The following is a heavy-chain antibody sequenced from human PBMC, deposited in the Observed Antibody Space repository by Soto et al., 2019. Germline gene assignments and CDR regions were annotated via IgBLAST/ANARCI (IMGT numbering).Heavy chain of an antibody. CDR1: GASISGSY. V-gene: IGHV4-59*08. CDR2: LSYSGTT. J-gene: IGHJ3*01. Sequence: SETLSLTCTVSGASISGSYWSWIRQPPGKGLEWIGYLSYSGTTHYYPSLRGRVTISRDTSNLQFSLRLTSVTTADTAVYYCARHRAFGINSVSPFGVWGQGTLVTVSS. D-gene: IGHD3-10*01. CDR3: ARHRAFGINSVSPFGV.